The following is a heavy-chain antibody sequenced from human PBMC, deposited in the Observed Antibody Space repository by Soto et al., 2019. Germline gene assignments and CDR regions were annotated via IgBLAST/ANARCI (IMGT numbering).Heavy chain of an antibody. Sequence: VQLVQSGAEVKKPASSVKVSCKASGGTFSSYTISWVRQAPGQGLEWMGRIIPFLDVANYAQKFQGRVTITADKSTRTAYMELRSLRSEDTAMYYCARDSSLAGRPFDYWCQGTLVTVSS. V-gene: IGHV1-69*08. CDR1: GGTFSSYT. CDR3: ARDSSLAGRPFDY. D-gene: IGHD6-19*01. CDR2: IIPFLDVA. J-gene: IGHJ4*02.